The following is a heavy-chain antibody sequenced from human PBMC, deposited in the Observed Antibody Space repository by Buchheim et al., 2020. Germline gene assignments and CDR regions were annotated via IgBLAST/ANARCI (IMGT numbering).Heavy chain of an antibody. V-gene: IGHV3-23*01. J-gene: IGHJ4*02. CDR3: AKDGYSSGWGFDY. D-gene: IGHD6-19*01. Sequence: EVQLLESGGGLVQPGGSVRLSCVGSGYTFSNYAMSWVRQAPGKGLEWVSAISSGAGGIKYADSVKGRFTISRDNSRTNLYLQMNSLTAEDTAIYYCAKDGYSSGWGFDYWGQGTL. CDR2: ISSGAGGI. CDR1: GYTFSNYA.